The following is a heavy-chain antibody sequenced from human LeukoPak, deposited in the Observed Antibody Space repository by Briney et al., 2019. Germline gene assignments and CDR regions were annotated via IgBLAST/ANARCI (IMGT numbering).Heavy chain of an antibody. D-gene: IGHD6-19*01. J-gene: IGHJ6*03. CDR2: LYISGSGST. Sequence: PSETLSLTATVSGGSISSYYWRWIPPPAGKGLVWFMRLYISGSGSTNYNPSLKSRVTMSVDTSKNQFSLKLSSVTAADTAVYYCARDKRVAVAGTYIYYYYMDFWGKGTTVTISS. CDR1: GGSISSYY. V-gene: IGHV4-4*07. CDR3: ARDKRVAVAGTYIYYYYMDF.